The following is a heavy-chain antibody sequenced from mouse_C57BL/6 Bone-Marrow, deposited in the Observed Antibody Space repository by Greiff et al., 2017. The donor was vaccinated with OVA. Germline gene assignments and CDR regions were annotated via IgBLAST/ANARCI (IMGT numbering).Heavy chain of an antibody. Sequence: EVQGVESVAELVRPGASVKLSCTASGFNIKNTYMHWVKQRPEQGLEWIGRIDPANGNTKYAPKFQGKATITADTSSNTAYLQLSSLTSEDSAIYYCARYGDGSSYVRYFDVWGTGTTVTVSS. CDR2: IDPANGNT. V-gene: IGHV14-3*01. CDR3: ARYGDGSSYVRYFDV. CDR1: GFNIKNTY. D-gene: IGHD1-1*01. J-gene: IGHJ1*03.